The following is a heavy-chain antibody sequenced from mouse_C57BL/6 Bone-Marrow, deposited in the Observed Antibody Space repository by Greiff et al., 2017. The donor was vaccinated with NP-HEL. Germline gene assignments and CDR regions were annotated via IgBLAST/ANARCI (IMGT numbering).Heavy chain of an antibody. D-gene: IGHD1-1*01. V-gene: IGHV1-75*01. Sequence: QVHVKQSGPELVKPGASVKISCKASGYTFTDYYINWVKQRPGQGLEWIGWIFPGSGSTYYNEKFKGKATLTVDKSSSTAYMLLSSLTSEDSAVYFCARSEATVVADIDYWGQGTTLTVSS. CDR3: ARSEATVVADIDY. J-gene: IGHJ2*01. CDR2: IFPGSGST. CDR1: GYTFTDYY.